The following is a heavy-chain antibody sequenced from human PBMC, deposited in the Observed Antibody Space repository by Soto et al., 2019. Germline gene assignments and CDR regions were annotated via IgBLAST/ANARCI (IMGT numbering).Heavy chain of an antibody. CDR2: ISAYNGNT. Sequence: QVQLVQSGAEVKKPGASVKVSCKASGYTFTSYGISWVRQATGQGLEWMGWISAYNGNTNYAQKLQGRVTMTTDTSTSTAYMELRSLRSDDTAVYYCARAESGYYSPRSNWFAPWGQGTLVTVSS. V-gene: IGHV1-18*01. CDR1: GYTFTSYG. CDR3: ARAESGYYSPRSNWFAP. J-gene: IGHJ5*02. D-gene: IGHD3-22*01.